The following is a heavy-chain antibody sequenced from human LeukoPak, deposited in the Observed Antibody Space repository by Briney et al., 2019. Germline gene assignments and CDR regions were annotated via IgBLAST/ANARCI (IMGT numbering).Heavy chain of an antibody. CDR2: INHSGST. Sequence: SETLSLTCDVYGGSFSGYYWSWIRQPPGKGLEWIGEINHSGSTSYNPSLKSRVTISVGTSKNQFSLKLSSVTAADTAVYYCARGRLSAMDYWGQGTLVTVSS. D-gene: IGHD5-18*01. CDR3: ARGRLSAMDY. V-gene: IGHV4-34*01. J-gene: IGHJ4*02. CDR1: GGSFSGYY.